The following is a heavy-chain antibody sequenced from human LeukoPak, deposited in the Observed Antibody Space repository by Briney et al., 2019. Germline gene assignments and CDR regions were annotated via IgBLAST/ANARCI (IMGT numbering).Heavy chain of an antibody. CDR3: ARYLQYVWGSYRSRGSYFDY. D-gene: IGHD3-16*02. CDR1: GFAFSSYS. J-gene: IGHJ4*02. CDR2: ISSSSSYI. V-gene: IGHV3-21*01. Sequence: PGGSLRLSCAASGFAFSSYSMNWVRQAPGKGLEWVSSISSSSSYIYYADSVKGRFTISRDNAKNSLYLQMNSLRAEDTAVYYCARYLQYVWGSYRSRGSYFDYWGQGTLVTVSS.